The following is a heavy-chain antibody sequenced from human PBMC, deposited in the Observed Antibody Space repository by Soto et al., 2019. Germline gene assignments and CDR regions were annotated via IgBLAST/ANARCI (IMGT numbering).Heavy chain of an antibody. J-gene: IGHJ4*02. CDR2: ISSSSSYI. D-gene: IGHD6-13*01. Sequence: GGSLSLSCAASGFTFSSYSMNWVRQAPGKGLEWVSSISSSSSYIYYADSVKGRFTISRDNAKNSLYLQMNSLRAEDTAMYYCAAAAGTDYWGQGTLVTVSS. CDR1: GFTFSSYS. CDR3: AAAAGTDY. V-gene: IGHV3-21*01.